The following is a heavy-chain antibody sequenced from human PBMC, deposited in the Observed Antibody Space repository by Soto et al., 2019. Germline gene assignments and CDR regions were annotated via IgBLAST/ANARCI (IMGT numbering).Heavy chain of an antibody. CDR2: ICWDDDK. V-gene: IGHV2-5*02. D-gene: IGHD3-22*01. Sequence: QITLKESGPPLVKPTQTLTLTCTFSGFSLSTSGVGVGWIRQPPGKGLEWLALICWDDDKRYSQSLKSRLTITKDTSKNQVVLTMTNVDPSDTATYYCAHTRAIVVIVAEDEYFQHWGQGTLVTVSS. J-gene: IGHJ1*01. CDR3: AHTRAIVVIVAEDEYFQH. CDR1: GFSLSTSGVG.